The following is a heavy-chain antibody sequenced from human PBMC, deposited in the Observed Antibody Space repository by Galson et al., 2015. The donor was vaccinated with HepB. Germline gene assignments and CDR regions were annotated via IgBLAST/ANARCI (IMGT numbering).Heavy chain of an antibody. CDR3: AKDLVYDSSGYYYGFDY. CDR2: ISGSGGST. D-gene: IGHD3-22*01. J-gene: IGHJ4*02. CDR1: GFTFSSYA. V-gene: IGHV3-23*01. Sequence: SLRLSCAASGFTFSSYAMSWVRQAPGKGLEWVSAISGSGGSTYYADSVKGRFTISRDNSKNTLYLQMNSLRAEDTAVYYCAKDLVYDSSGYYYGFDYWGQGTLVTVSS.